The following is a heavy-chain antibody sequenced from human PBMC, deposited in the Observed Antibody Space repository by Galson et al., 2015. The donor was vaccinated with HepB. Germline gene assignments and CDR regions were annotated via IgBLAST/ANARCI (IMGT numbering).Heavy chain of an antibody. J-gene: IGHJ4*02. D-gene: IGHD3-9*01. CDR3: ARSFDWLLAQLDY. CDR2: ISSSSSTI. V-gene: IGHV3-48*02. Sequence: SLRLSCAASGFTFSSYSMNWVRQAPGKGLEWVSYISSSSSTIYYADSVKGRSTISRDNAKNSLYLQMNSLRDEDTAVYYCARSFDWLLAQLDYWGQGTLVTVSS. CDR1: GFTFSSYS.